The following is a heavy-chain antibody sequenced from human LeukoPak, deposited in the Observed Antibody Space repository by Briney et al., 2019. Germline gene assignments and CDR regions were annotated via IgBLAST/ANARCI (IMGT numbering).Heavy chain of an antibody. CDR3: ARWYSYDSSGDKEDAFDV. CDR2: INPNSGGT. V-gene: IGHV1-2*02. J-gene: IGHJ3*01. CDR1: GGTFSSYA. Sequence: ASVKVSCKASGGTFSSYAISWVRQAPGQGLEWMGWINPNSGGTNYAQKFQGRVTMTRDTSISTAYMELSRLRSDDTAVYYCARWYSYDSSGDKEDAFDVWGQGTMVTVSS. D-gene: IGHD3-22*01.